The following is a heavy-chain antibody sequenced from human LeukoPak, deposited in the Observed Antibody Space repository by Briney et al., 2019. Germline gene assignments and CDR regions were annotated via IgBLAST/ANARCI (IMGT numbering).Heavy chain of an antibody. Sequence: KPSETLSLTCAVYGGSFSGYYWSWIRQPPGKGLEWIGEINHSGSTNYNPSLKSRVTISVDTSKNQFSLKLSSVTAADTAVYYCAGINSGYAYETDYWGQGTLVTVSS. D-gene: IGHD5-12*01. J-gene: IGHJ4*02. V-gene: IGHV4-34*01. CDR2: INHSGST. CDR3: AGINSGYAYETDY. CDR1: GGSFSGYY.